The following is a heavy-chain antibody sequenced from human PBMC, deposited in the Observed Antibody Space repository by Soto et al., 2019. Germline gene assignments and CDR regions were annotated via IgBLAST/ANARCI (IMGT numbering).Heavy chain of an antibody. CDR1: GFTFNTYS. CDR2: IWYDGTQK. D-gene: IGHD4-17*01. CDR3: VRAGGTTVTGLWHFDS. Sequence: QVQLEESGGGVVQPGRSLRLSCEASGFTFNTYSMHWVRQPPGKGLEWLAAIWYDGTQKYYADSVKGRFIISTDNSKKTLYLEMNSLRAEDTAVYYCVRAGGTTVTGLWHFDSWGQGPLVTVSS. V-gene: IGHV3-33*01. J-gene: IGHJ4*02.